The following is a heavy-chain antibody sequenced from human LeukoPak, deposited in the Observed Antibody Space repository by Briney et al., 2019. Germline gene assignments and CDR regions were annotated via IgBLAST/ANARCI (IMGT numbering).Heavy chain of an antibody. CDR3: ARGGSGYDFSWFDP. V-gene: IGHV1-2*02. D-gene: IGHD5-12*01. Sequence: ASVKVSCKASGYTFTSYGISWVRQAPGQGLEWMGWINPNSGGTNYAQKFQGRVTMTRDTSISTAYMELSTLISDDTAVYYCARGGSGYDFSWFDPWGQGTLVTVSS. J-gene: IGHJ5*02. CDR2: INPNSGGT. CDR1: GYTFTSYG.